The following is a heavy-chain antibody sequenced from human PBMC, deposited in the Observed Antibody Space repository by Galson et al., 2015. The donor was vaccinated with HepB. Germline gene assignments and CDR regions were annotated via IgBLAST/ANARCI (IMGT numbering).Heavy chain of an antibody. J-gene: IGHJ5*02. D-gene: IGHD2-15*01. Sequence: SVKVSCKASGGTFSSYTISWVRQAPGQGLEWMGRIIPILGIANYAQKFQGRVTITADKSTSTAYMELSSLRSEDTAVYYCARSLVAAEEKNWFDPWGQGTLVTVSS. CDR2: IIPILGIA. V-gene: IGHV1-69*02. CDR3: ARSLVAAEEKNWFDP. CDR1: GGTFSSYT.